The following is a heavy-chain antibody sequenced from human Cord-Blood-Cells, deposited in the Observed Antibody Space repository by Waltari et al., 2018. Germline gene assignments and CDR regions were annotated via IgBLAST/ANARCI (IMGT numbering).Heavy chain of an antibody. Sequence: QVQLVQSGAEVKKPGSSVKVSCKDSGGTFRSYAISWVRKAPGPGLEWMGGIIPIFGTANYAQKFQGRVTITADKSTSTAYMELSSLRSEDTAVYYCARETPYCDYWGQGTLVTVSS. V-gene: IGHV1-69*06. CDR2: IIPIFGTA. J-gene: IGHJ4*02. D-gene: IGHD2-21*01. CDR3: ARETPYCDY. CDR1: GGTFRSYA.